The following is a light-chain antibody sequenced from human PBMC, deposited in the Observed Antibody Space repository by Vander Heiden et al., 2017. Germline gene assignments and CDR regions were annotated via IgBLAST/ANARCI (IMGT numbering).Light chain of an antibody. V-gene: IGKV1-33*01. CDR1: QDIINY. CDR2: DAA. CDR3: RQYDNHPLT. J-gene: IGKJ4*01. Sequence: DIQMTQSPSSLSASAGDRVTITCQASQDIINYLNWYQQKPAEAPKLLIYDAAYLGAGGPSGRSRSGGGAEFTILISSMQAEDNATDYCRQYDNHPLTFGGGTKVEIK.